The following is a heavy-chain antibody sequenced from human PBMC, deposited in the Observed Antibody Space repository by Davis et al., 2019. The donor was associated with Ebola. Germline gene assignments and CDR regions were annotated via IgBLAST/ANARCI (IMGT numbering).Heavy chain of an antibody. J-gene: IGHJ6*02. CDR3: ATGLIADLGY. CDR1: GYTFTSYY. CDR2: INPNSGGT. Sequence: ASAKVSCKASGYTFTSYYMHWVRQAPGQGLEWMGWINPNSGGTNYAQKFQGWVTMTRDTSISTAYMELSSLRSEDTAVYYCATGLIADLGYWGQGTTVTVSS. V-gene: IGHV1-2*04. D-gene: IGHD6-13*01.